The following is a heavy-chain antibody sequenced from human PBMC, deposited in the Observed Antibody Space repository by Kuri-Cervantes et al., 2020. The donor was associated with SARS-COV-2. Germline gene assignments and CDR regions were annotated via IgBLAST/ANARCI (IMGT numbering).Heavy chain of an antibody. Sequence: ASVKVSCKASGYTFTGYYMHWVRQATGQGLEWMGWISAYNGNTNYAQKLQGRVTMTTDTSTSTAYMELRSLRSDDTAVYYCARSNLGLSFDPWGQGTLVTVSS. CDR3: ARSNLGLSFDP. CDR1: GYTFTGYY. J-gene: IGHJ5*02. V-gene: IGHV1-18*04. CDR2: ISAYNGNT. D-gene: IGHD3-16*02.